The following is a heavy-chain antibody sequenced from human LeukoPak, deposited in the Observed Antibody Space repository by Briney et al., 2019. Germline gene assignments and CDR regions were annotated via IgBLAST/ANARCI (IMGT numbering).Heavy chain of an antibody. CDR1: AYTFTDYY. Sequence: GASVKVSCEASAYTFTDYYLHWVRQAPGQGLVWMGWIDPNSGGTRYAQNFQGRVTMTRHTSINTAYMELSSLTSDDTAVYYCARDNWIGGERLPFDYWGQGTLVTVSP. J-gene: IGHJ4*02. V-gene: IGHV1-2*02. D-gene: IGHD1-1*01. CDR3: ARDNWIGGERLPFDY. CDR2: IDPNSGGT.